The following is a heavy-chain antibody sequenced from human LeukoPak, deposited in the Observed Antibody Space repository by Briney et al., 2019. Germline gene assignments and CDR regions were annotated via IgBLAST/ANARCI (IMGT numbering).Heavy chain of an antibody. CDR1: GFPFSDYG. Sequence: GGSLRLSCAASGFPFSDYGMYWVRQAPGKGLEWLAVISHDGSNKYYADSVKGRITISRDNSVSTLYLQMNSLRAEDTAVYYCAKGPKGIAAFHRNRYYFDYWGQGTLVTVSS. CDR3: AKGPKGIAAFHRNRYYFDY. CDR2: ISHDGSNK. V-gene: IGHV3-30*18. J-gene: IGHJ4*02. D-gene: IGHD6-13*01.